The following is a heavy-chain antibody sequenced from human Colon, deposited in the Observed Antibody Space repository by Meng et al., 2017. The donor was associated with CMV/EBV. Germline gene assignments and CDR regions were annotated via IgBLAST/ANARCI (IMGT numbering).Heavy chain of an antibody. CDR1: GFTFSSYW. V-gene: IGHV3-7*03. CDR3: ATSRWEQQLEY. Sequence: GGSLRLSCAASGFTFSSYWMSWVRQAPGKGLEWVANVKQDGSEKNYVDSVKGRFTISRDNANSSLFLQMNSLRGEDTAFYFCATSRWEQQLEYWGQGTLVTVSS. CDR2: VKQDGSEK. D-gene: IGHD1-26*01. J-gene: IGHJ4*02.